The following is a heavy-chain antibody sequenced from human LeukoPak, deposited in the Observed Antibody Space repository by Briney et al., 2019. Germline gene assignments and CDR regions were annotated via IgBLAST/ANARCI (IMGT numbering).Heavy chain of an antibody. J-gene: IGHJ3*01. Sequence: GGSLRLSCAASGFTFSSYAMSWVRQAPGKGLEWVSAISGSGGSTYYADSVKGRFTISRDNSKNTLYLQMSSLRAEDTALYYCAKDPTSIAVAGTDAFDVWGQGTMVTVSS. CDR3: AKDPTSIAVAGTDAFDV. CDR2: ISGSGGST. D-gene: IGHD6-19*01. CDR1: GFTFSSYA. V-gene: IGHV3-23*01.